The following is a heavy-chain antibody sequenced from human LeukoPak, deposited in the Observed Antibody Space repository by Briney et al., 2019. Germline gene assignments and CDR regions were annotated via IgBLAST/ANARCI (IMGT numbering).Heavy chain of an antibody. CDR2: IKGDESAR. CDR1: GFTFSTYW. J-gene: IGHJ4*02. Sequence: GGSLRLSCAASGFTFSTYWMAWVRQAPGKGLEWVANIKGDESARHQADSVKGRFTISRDNTQNSVYLQMTSLRGEDTAVYYCARDIVGSLDYWGRGTLVTVSS. V-gene: IGHV3-7*01. CDR3: ARDIVGSLDY. D-gene: IGHD1-26*01.